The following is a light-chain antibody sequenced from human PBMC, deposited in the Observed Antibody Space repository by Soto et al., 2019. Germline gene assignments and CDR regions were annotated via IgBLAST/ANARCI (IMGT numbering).Light chain of an antibody. CDR3: QQRSNWPPT. CDR2: DAF. CDR1: QSLSSF. J-gene: IGKJ1*01. V-gene: IGKV3-11*01. Sequence: EIVLTQSPATLSLSPGERATLSCRASQSLSSFLAWYQQKPGQAPRLLIYDAFNRATGIPARFSGSGSGTDFTLTISSLEPEGFAVYYCQQRSNWPPTFGQGTKVEIK.